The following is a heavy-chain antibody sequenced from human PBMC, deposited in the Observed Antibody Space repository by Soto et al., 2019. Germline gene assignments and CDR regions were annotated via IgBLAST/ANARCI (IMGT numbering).Heavy chain of an antibody. V-gene: IGHV3-49*03. CDR3: TRLMAPVLFDY. CDR1: GFTFGDYA. CDR2: IRSKAYGGTT. D-gene: IGHD2-8*01. Sequence: GGSLRLSCTASGFTFGDYAMSWFRQAPGKGLEWVGFIRSKAYGGTTEYAASVKGRFTISRDDSKSIAYLQMNSLKTEDTAVYYCTRLMAPVLFDYWGQGTLVTVSS. J-gene: IGHJ4*02.